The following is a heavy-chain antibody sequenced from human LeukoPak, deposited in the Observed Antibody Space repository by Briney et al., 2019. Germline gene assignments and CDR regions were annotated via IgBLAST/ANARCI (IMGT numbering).Heavy chain of an antibody. V-gene: IGHV1-2*02. CDR2: INPNSGGT. J-gene: IGHJ6*03. Sequence: ASVKVSCKASGYTFTGYYMHWVRQAPGQGLEWMGWINPNSGGTNYAQKFQGRVTMTRDTSINTMYMELSRLRSDDTAVYYCARARGGFCNTTSCLTTYRYYYYMDVWGKGTTVAVSS. CDR3: ARARGGFCNTTSCLTTYRYYYYMDV. CDR1: GYTFTGYY. D-gene: IGHD2-2*03.